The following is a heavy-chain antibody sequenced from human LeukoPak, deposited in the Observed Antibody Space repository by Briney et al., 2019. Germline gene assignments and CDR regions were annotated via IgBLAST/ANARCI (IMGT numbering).Heavy chain of an antibody. D-gene: IGHD2-15*01. V-gene: IGHV4-59*01. CDR3: ARSVEGYCRGGSCYSYSYYMDV. CDR1: GGSISSYY. CDR2: IYYSGST. Sequence: SETLSLTCTVSGGSISSYYWSWIRQPPGKGLEWIGYIYYSGSTNYNPSLKSRVTISVDTSKNQFSLKLSSVTAADTTVYYCARSVEGYCRGGSCYSYSYYMDVWGKGTTVTVSS. J-gene: IGHJ6*03.